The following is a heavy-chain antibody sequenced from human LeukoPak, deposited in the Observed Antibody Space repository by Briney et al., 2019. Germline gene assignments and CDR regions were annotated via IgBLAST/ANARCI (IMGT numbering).Heavy chain of an antibody. CDR1: GGSISSGSYH. CDR3: ARDSGEAARPNAFDI. J-gene: IGHJ3*02. CDR2: IYTSGST. Sequence: PSETLSLTCTVSGGSISSGSYHWSWIRQPAGKGLEWIGRIYTSGSTNYNPSLKSRVTISVDTSKNQFSLKLSSVTAADTAVYYCARDSGEAARPNAFDIWGQGTMFTVSS. V-gene: IGHV4-61*02. D-gene: IGHD6-6*01.